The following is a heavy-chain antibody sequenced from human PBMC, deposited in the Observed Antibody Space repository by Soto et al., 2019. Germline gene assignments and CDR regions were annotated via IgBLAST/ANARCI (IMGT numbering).Heavy chain of an antibody. V-gene: IGHV4-39*01. CDR3: ARLSKYCSSTSCYGGVVC. J-gene: IGHJ4*02. D-gene: IGHD2-2*01. CDR1: GGSISSSSYY. Sequence: SETLSLTCTVSGGSISSSSYYWGWIRQPPGKGLEWIGSIYYSGSTYYNPSLKSRVTISVDTSKNQFSLKLSSVTAADTAVYYCARLSKYCSSTSCYGGVVCWGQGTLVTVSS. CDR2: IYYSGST.